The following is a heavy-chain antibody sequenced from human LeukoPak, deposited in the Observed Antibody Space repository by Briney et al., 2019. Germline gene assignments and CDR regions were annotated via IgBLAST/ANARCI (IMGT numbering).Heavy chain of an antibody. CDR2: IIPIFGTA. CDR1: GGTFSSYA. D-gene: IGHD3-22*01. Sequence: ASVKVSCKASGGTFSSYAIGWVRQAPGQGLEWMGGIIPIFGTANYAQKFQGRVTITTDESTSTAYMELSSLRSEDTAVYYCAREGDYYDSSGTYYFDYWGQGTLVTVSS. CDR3: AREGDYYDSSGTYYFDY. V-gene: IGHV1-69*05. J-gene: IGHJ4*02.